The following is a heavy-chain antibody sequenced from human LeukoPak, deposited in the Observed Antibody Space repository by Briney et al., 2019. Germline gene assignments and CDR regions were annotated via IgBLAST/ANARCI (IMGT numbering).Heavy chain of an antibody. Sequence: PGGSLRLSCAASGFTFSNAWMNWVRQAPGKGLEWVGRIKSKTDGGTTDYAAPVKGRFTISRDDSKNTLYLQMNSLKTEDTAVYYCTTVPCSGGSCYGGYYYYYGMDVWGQGTTVTVSS. J-gene: IGHJ6*02. CDR1: GFTFSNAW. V-gene: IGHV3-15*07. D-gene: IGHD2-15*01. CDR2: IKSKTDGGTT. CDR3: TTVPCSGGSCYGGYYYYYGMDV.